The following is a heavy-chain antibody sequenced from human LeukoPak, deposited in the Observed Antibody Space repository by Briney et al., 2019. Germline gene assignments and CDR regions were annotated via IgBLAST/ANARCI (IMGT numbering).Heavy chain of an antibody. D-gene: IGHD3-10*01. V-gene: IGHV4-39*01. CDR2: IYYSGST. CDR1: GGSISSSSYY. CDR3: ARLGSESYSARYYYMDV. J-gene: IGHJ6*03. Sequence: KTSETLSLTCTVSGGSISSSSYYWGWIRQPPGKGLEWIGSIYYSGSTYYNPSLKSRVTISVDTSKNQFSLKLSSVTAADTAVYYCARLGSESYSARYYYMDVWGKGTTVTISS.